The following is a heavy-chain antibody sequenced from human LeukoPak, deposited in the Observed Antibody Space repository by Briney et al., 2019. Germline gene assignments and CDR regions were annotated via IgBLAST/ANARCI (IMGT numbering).Heavy chain of an antibody. J-gene: IGHJ4*02. CDR2: ISSSSSYI. CDR1: GFTFSSYS. Sequence: RTGGSLRLSCAASGFTFSSYSMNWVRQAPGKGLEWVSSISSSSSYIYYADSVKGRFTISRDNAKNSLYLQMNSLRAEDTAVYYCAKDAEITMVRGVPDYWGQGTLVTVSS. CDR3: AKDAEITMVRGVPDY. D-gene: IGHD3-10*01. V-gene: IGHV3-21*01.